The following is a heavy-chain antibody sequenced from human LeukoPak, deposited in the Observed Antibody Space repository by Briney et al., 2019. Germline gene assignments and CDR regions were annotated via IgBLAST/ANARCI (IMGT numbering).Heavy chain of an antibody. V-gene: IGHV1-8*01. Sequence: ASVKVSCKASGYTFTGYDINWVRQATGQGLEWMGWMNPNSGNTGYAQKFQGRVTMTRNTSISTAYMELSSLRSEDTAVYYCATDHEGYYGFNWFDPWGQGTLVTVSA. J-gene: IGHJ5*02. CDR1: GYTFTGYD. D-gene: IGHD3-22*01. CDR2: MNPNSGNT. CDR3: ATDHEGYYGFNWFDP.